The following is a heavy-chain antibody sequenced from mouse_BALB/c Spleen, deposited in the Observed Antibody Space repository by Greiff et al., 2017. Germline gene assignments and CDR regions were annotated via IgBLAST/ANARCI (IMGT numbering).Heavy chain of an antibody. CDR1: GFTFSSYA. CDR3: ARGRDYGNFDY. Sequence: EVQRVESGGGLVKPGGSLKLSCAASGFTFSSYAMSWVRQTPEKRLEWVASISSGGSTYYPDSVKGRFTISRDNARNILYLQMSSLRSEDTAMYYCARGRDYGNFDYWGQGTTLTVSS. V-gene: IGHV5-6-5*01. J-gene: IGHJ2*01. D-gene: IGHD2-4*01. CDR2: ISSGGST.